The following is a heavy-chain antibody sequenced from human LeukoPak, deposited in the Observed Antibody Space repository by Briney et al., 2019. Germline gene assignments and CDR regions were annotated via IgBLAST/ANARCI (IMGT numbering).Heavy chain of an antibody. J-gene: IGHJ4*02. CDR3: VGRDANVNIVPTLFPFDY. CDR2: VYYSGST. Sequence: PSETLSLTCTVSGASSSSGGYCWSWIRQLPGRGLEWIGYVYYSGSTFYNPSLKSRVTISVDTSKNQFSLKLSSVTAADTAVYYCVGRDANVNIVPTLFPFDYWGQGTLVTVSS. CDR1: GASSSSGGYC. V-gene: IGHV4-31*03. D-gene: IGHD5-12*01.